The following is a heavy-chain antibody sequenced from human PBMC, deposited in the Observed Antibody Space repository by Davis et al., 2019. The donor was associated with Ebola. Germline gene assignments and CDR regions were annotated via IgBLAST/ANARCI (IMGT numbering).Heavy chain of an antibody. CDR1: GFSFTWYW. J-gene: IGHJ4*02. D-gene: IGHD3-22*01. CDR2: IKHDGSEK. Sequence: GGSLRLSCAASGFSFTWYWMSWVRQAPGKGLEWVANIKHDGSEKYYLDSVKGRFTISRDNAKNSLYLQMNSLRAEDTAVYYCARDVYYYDTRAYFDYWGQGILVTVSS. CDR3: ARDVYYYDTRAYFDY. V-gene: IGHV3-7*03.